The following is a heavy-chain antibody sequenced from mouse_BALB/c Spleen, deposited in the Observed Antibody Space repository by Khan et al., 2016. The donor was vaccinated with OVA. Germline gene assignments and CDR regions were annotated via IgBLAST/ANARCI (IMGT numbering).Heavy chain of an antibody. CDR1: GYTFTNYW. V-gene: IGHV1-63*02. D-gene: IGHD2-2*01. CDR2: IYPVDDYT. J-gene: IGHJ3*01. CDR3: VRGGYDGFAY. Sequence: QVQLQQSGAELVRPGTSVKMSCKAVGYTFTNYWIGWVKQRPGHGLEWIGDIYPVDDYTKYNEKFKDKGTLTADTSSSTAYIHLSSLTSEDSAIYYCVRGGYDGFAYWGQGTLVTVSA.